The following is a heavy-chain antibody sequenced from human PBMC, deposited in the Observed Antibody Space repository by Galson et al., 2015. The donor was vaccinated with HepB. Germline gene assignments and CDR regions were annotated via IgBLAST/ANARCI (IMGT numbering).Heavy chain of an antibody. J-gene: IGHJ4*02. CDR3: ARGSPTVLGYDSSGYYFDY. V-gene: IGHV3-21*01. Sequence: SLRLSCAASGFTFSSYSMYWVRQAPGKGLEWVSSISSSSSYIYHADSVKGRFTISRDNAKNSLYLQMNSLRAEDTAVYYCARGSPTVLGYDSSGYYFDYWGQGTLVTVSS. D-gene: IGHD3-22*01. CDR1: GFTFSSYS. CDR2: ISSSSSYI.